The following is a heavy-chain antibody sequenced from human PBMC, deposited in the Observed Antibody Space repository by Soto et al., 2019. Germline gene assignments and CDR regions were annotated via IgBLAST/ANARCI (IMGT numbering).Heavy chain of an antibody. CDR1: EFTFSHYW. CDR2: INPDGTRT. V-gene: IGHV3-74*01. D-gene: IGHD4-17*01. CDR3: TKDTYGDRDS. Sequence: EVHLVESGGGLVQPGGSLRLSCADSEFTFSHYWMHWVSQAPGKGLVWVSRINPDGTRTNYADSVKGRFTISRDNAKNTLYLQMNRLRGEDTAIYYCTKDTYGDRDSWGQGTLVTVSS. J-gene: IGHJ4*02.